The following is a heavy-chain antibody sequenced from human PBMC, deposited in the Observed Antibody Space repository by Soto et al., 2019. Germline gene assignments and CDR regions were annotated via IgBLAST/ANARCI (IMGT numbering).Heavy chain of an antibody. J-gene: IGHJ6*02. Sequence: SVKVSCKASGGTFSSYAISWVRQAPGQGLEWMGGIIPIFGTANYAQKFQGRVTITADESTSTAYMELSSLRSEDTAVYYCARGGYCSGGSCYSKNYYGMDVWGQGTTVTVSS. CDR3: ARGGYCSGGSCYSKNYYGMDV. V-gene: IGHV1-69*13. D-gene: IGHD2-15*01. CDR2: IIPIFGTA. CDR1: GGTFSSYA.